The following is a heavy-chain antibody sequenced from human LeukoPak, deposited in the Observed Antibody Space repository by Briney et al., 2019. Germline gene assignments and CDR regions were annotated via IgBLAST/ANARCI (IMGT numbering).Heavy chain of an antibody. CDR3: ARGRGINDFWSGYSDAFDI. V-gene: IGHV3-23*01. CDR1: GFTFSSYA. J-gene: IGHJ3*02. CDR2: ISGSGGRT. Sequence: GGSLRLSCAASGFTFSSYAMSWVRQAPGTGLEWVSAISGSGGRTNYADSVKGRFTIPRDYSKNTLYLQMIRLRAEDTAVYYCARGRGINDFWSGYSDAFDIWGQGTMVTVSS. D-gene: IGHD3-3*01.